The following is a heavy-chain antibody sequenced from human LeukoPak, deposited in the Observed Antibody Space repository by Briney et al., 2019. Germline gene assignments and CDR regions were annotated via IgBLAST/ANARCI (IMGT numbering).Heavy chain of an antibody. CDR1: GFTVSSNY. J-gene: IGHJ4*02. CDR2: IYSGGST. Sequence: GGSLRLSCAASGFTVSSNYMSWVRQAPGKGLEWVSVIYSGGSTYYADSVKGRFTISRDNSKNTLCLQMNSLRAEDKAVYYCAREYCSSTSCPLGYFDYWGQGTLVTVSS. CDR3: AREYCSSTSCPLGYFDY. V-gene: IGHV3-53*01. D-gene: IGHD2-2*01.